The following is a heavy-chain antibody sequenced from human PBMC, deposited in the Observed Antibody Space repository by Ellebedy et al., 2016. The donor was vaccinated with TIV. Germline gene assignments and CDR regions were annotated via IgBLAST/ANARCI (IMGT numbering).Heavy chain of an antibody. Sequence: AASVKVSCKPSGGSSSDHPISWVRQAPGQGLEWLGGLIPIFNTAEYSQKFQVRVTITADASTRISYMKLTSLDSEDTAVYYCAMGVTMMKNWFDPWGQGTLVTVSS. V-gene: IGHV1-69*13. CDR2: LIPIFNTA. J-gene: IGHJ5*02. CDR3: AMGVTMMKNWFDP. D-gene: IGHD3-22*01. CDR1: GGSSSDHP.